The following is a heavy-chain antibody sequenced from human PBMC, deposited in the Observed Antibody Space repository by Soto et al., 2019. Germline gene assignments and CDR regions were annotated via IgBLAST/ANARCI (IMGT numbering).Heavy chain of an antibody. J-gene: IGHJ4*02. Sequence: GGSLILSCAASGFTFSDYWMSWVRQAPGKGLEWVANIRQDGSEKYYVDSVKGRFTISRDNAKNSLYLQMNSLRVEDTAVYYCPRGRRLDDYWGQGTLVTVSS. CDR3: PRGRRLDDY. CDR1: GFTFSDYW. V-gene: IGHV3-7*05. CDR2: IRQDGSEK.